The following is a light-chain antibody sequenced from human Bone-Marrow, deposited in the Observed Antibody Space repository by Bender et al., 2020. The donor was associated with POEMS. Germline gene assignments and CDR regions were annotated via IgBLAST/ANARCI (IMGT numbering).Light chain of an antibody. Sequence: SYELTQPPSVSVSPGQTARITCGGDVLAKQYVYWYQQKPGHAPVLVIYRDTERPSGIPERFSGSSSGSTVTLTISGVQAEDEADYYCQSTDSSGTRWVFGGGTNLAVL. CDR1: VLAKQY. CDR3: QSTDSSGTRWV. CDR2: RDT. V-gene: IGLV3-25*03. J-gene: IGLJ3*02.